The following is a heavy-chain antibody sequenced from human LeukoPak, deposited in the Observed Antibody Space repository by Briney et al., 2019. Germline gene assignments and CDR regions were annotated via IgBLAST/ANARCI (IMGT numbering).Heavy chain of an antibody. V-gene: IGHV4-61*02. Sequence: WIGRIYASGSTNYNPSLKSRVTISVDTSKNQFSLKLSSVTAADTAVYYCARSGYSSFDYWGQGTLVTVSS. J-gene: IGHJ4*02. CDR2: IYASGST. D-gene: IGHD3-3*01. CDR3: ARSGYSSFDY.